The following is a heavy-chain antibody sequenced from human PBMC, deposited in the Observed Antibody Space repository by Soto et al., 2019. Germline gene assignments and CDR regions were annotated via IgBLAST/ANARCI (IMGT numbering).Heavy chain of an antibody. CDR3: ARADYHHYWDFDL. CDR2: IYYSGST. J-gene: IGHJ2*01. Sequence: QVQLQESGPGLVKPSQTLSLTCTVSGGSISSGDYYWSWIRQPPAKGLEWIGYIYYSGSTYYNPSRRSRVTISGDSSKNQFSLKLSSVTAADTAVYYCARADYHHYWDFDLWGRGTLVTVSS. D-gene: IGHD3-16*01. V-gene: IGHV4-30-4*01. CDR1: GGSISSGDYY.